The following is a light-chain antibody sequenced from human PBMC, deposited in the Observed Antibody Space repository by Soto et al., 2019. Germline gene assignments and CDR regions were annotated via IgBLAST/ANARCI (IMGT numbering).Light chain of an antibody. Sequence: DIQMTQSPSSLSASVGDRVTITCQASQGISYYLSWYQQKPGKAPKLLIYDASTLEAGAPSRVSGSGSGTDFSFTISSLQPEDIATYYCQQYGSLPLTFGGGTKVEIK. CDR1: QGISYY. J-gene: IGKJ4*01. CDR2: DAS. V-gene: IGKV1-33*01. CDR3: QQYGSLPLT.